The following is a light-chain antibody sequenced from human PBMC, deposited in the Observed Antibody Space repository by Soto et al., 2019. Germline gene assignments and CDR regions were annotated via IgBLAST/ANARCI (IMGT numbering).Light chain of an antibody. CDR3: CTYIGNDAGV. V-gene: IGLV2-23*01. J-gene: IGLJ3*02. CDR1: SSDVGTYNL. CDR2: EDN. Sequence: QSALTQPASVSGSPGQSITISCTGTSSDVGTYNLVSWYQQHPGTVPKLLIYEDNNRPSGVSNRFSGSKSGNSVSLTISGLLAEDEADYYCCTYIGNDAGVFGGGTKLTVL.